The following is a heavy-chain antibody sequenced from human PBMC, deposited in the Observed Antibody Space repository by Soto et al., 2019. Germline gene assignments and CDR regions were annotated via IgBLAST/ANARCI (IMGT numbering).Heavy chain of an antibody. J-gene: IGHJ6*02. D-gene: IGHD2-21*02. Sequence: GGSLRLSCAASGFTFSSYAMSWVRQAPGKGLEWVSAISGSGGSTYYADSVKGRFTISRDNSKNTLYLQMNSLRAEDTAVYYCVRSPDDFRHGLDVWGQGTTVTVSS. V-gene: IGHV3-23*01. CDR3: VRSPDDFRHGLDV. CDR1: GFTFSSYA. CDR2: ISGSGGST.